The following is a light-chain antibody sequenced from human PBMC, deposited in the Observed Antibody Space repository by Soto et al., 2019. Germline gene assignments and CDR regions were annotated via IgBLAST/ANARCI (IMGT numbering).Light chain of an antibody. J-gene: IGKJ4*01. Sequence: EIVLTQSPGTLSLSPGERATLSCRASQSVNTKYLAWYQQKPGQAPRLLISGVSSRATGIPDRFSGSGSGTDFTLTISRLEPEDFAVYYCQQYGSSLGVTFGGGTKVDI. CDR1: QSVNTKY. CDR3: QQYGSSLGVT. V-gene: IGKV3-20*01. CDR2: GVS.